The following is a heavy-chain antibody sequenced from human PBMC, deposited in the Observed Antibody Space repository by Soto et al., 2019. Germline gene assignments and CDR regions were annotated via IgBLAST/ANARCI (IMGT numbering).Heavy chain of an antibody. J-gene: IGHJ3*02. CDR2: INPSGGST. V-gene: IGHV1-46*01. Sequence: ASVQVSCKASGYTFTSYYMHWVRQAPGQGLEWMGIINPSGGSTSYAQKFQGRVTMTRDTSTSTVYMELSSLRSEDTAVYYCATYYDYVWGSSDAFDIWGQGTMVTVSS. D-gene: IGHD3-16*01. CDR1: GYTFTSYY. CDR3: ATYYDYVWGSSDAFDI.